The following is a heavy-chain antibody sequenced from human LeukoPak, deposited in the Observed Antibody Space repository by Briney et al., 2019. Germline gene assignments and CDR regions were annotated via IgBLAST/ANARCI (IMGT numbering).Heavy chain of an antibody. Sequence: ASVKVSCKVSGYTLTELSMHWVRQAPGKGLEWMGGFDPEDGETIYAQKFQGRVTMTEDTSTDTAYMELGSLRSEDTAVYYCATLLPLYCSGGSCYSNWFDPWGQGTLVTVSS. J-gene: IGHJ5*02. V-gene: IGHV1-24*01. CDR3: ATLLPLYCSGGSCYSNWFDP. CDR1: GYTLTELS. D-gene: IGHD2-15*01. CDR2: FDPEDGET.